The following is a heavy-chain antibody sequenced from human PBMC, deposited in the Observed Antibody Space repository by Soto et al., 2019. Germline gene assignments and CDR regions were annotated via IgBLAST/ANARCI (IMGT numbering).Heavy chain of an antibody. CDR1: GYTFTSYY. Sequence: GASVKVSCKASGYTFTSYYMHWVRQAPGQGLEWMGIINPSGGSTSYAQKFQGRVTMTRDTSTSTVYMELSSLRSEDTAVYYCVRGGPPYYYDSSGYYYGLGYYGMDVWGQGTTVTVSS. CDR2: INPSGGST. J-gene: IGHJ6*02. CDR3: VRGGPPYYYDSSGYYYGLGYYGMDV. D-gene: IGHD3-22*01. V-gene: IGHV1-46*01.